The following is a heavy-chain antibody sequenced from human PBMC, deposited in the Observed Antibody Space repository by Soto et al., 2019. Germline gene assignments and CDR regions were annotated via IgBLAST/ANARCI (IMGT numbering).Heavy chain of an antibody. CDR2: ISSSISYI. CDR1: GCTFSSYS. J-gene: IGHJ6*02. Sequence: PXECLRLSCAACGCTFSSYSMNWVRQAPGKGLEWVSSISSSISYIYYADSVKGRFTISRDNAKNSLYLQMNSLRAEDTAVYYCARGYRLYYYYGMDVWGQGTTVTVSS. D-gene: IGHD1-26*01. CDR3: ARGYRLYYYYGMDV. V-gene: IGHV3-21*01.